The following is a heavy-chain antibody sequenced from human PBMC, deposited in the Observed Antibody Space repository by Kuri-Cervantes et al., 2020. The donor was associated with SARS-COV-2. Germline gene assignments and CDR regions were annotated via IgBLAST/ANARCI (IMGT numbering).Heavy chain of an antibody. J-gene: IGHJ4*02. V-gene: IGHV4-4*07. CDR3: AGGWVRAGDLIGDLDY. CDR1: GASISSYY. Sequence: GSLRLSCAVSGASISSYYWNWIRQPAWKGLERIGRVYTSGITNYNPSLKSRVTISVDTSKNQFSLKLSSVTAADTAVYYCAGGWVRAGDLIGDLDYWGQGTLVTVSS. CDR2: VYTSGIT. D-gene: IGHD3-10*01.